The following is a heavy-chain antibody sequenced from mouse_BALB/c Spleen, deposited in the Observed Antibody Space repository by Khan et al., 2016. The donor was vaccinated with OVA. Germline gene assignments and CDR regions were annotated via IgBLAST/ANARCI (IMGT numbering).Heavy chain of an antibody. CDR2: ISYSGGT. J-gene: IGHJ2*01. V-gene: IGHV3-2*02. Sequence: VQLKESGPGLVKPSQSLSLTCTVTGYSITSGYAWNWIRQFPGNKLEWMVYISYSGGTSYNPFPSSRIFINRNTTRNQFFLQLNSVTTEDTATYYCTRGNYYGYYFDYWGQGTTRTVSS. D-gene: IGHD1-1*01. CDR1: GYSITSGYA. CDR3: TRGNYYGYYFDY.